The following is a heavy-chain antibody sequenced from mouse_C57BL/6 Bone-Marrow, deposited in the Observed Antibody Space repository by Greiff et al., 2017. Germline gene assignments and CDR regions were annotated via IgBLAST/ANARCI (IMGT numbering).Heavy chain of an antibody. CDR2: ISSGGSYT. J-gene: IGHJ4*01. V-gene: IGHV5-6*01. CDR1: GFTFSSYG. Sequence: EVNVVESGGDLVKPGGSLKLSCAASGFTFSSYGMSWVRQTPDKRLEWVATISSGGSYTYYPDSVKGRFTISRDNARNTLYLQMSSLKSEDTAMYYCARQLMDYWGQGTSVTVSS. CDR3: ARQLMDY.